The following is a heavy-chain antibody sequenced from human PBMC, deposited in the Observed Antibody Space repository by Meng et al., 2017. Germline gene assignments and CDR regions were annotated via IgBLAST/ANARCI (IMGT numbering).Heavy chain of an antibody. V-gene: IGHV1-2*06. D-gene: IGHD4-23*01. CDR3: AREIASRGNHAR. Sequence: VQLVQSGAEVKKPGASVKVSCKASGYLFTGYYIHWVRQAPGQGLEWMGQINPNSGVTNFAQRFQGRVTMTRDTSISTAYMELSRLTSDDTAVYYCAREIASRGNHARWGQGTLVTVSS. CDR1: GYLFTGYY. CDR2: INPNSGVT. J-gene: IGHJ4*02.